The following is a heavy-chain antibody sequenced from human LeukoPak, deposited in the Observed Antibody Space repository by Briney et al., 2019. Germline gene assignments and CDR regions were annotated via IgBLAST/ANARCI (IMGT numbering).Heavy chain of an antibody. Sequence: PSETLSLTCAIYGGSFSGYYWSWIRQPPGKGLEWIGEINRSGSTNYNPSLKSRVTISVDTSKNQFSLKVSSVTAADTAVYYCASVTIPAAGRNWLDPWGQGTLVTVSS. CDR2: INRSGST. V-gene: IGHV4-34*01. CDR1: GGSFSGYY. J-gene: IGHJ5*02. D-gene: IGHD6-13*01. CDR3: ASVTIPAAGRNWLDP.